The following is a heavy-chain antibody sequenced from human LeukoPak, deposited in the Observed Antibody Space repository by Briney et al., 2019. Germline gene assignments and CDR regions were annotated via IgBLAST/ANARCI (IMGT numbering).Heavy chain of an antibody. J-gene: IGHJ4*02. CDR1: GYPFTDYY. V-gene: IGHV1-2*02. CDR3: VGSNWAAGAAFDS. Sequence: VASVKVSCKASGYPFTDYYMHWVRQAPGQGLEWMGWVNPNRGGTDYAQKFQGRVTMTRDTSISTAYMELTRLTSDDTAVYYCVGSNWAAGAAFDSWGQGTQVTVSS. D-gene: IGHD6-13*01. CDR2: VNPNRGGT.